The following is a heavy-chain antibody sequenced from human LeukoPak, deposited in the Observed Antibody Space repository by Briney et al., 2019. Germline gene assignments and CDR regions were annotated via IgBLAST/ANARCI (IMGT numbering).Heavy chain of an antibody. Sequence: PGGSLRLPCAASGFTFSSYSMNWVRQAPGKGLEWVSYISSSSSTIYYADSVKGRFTISRDNAKNSLYLQMNSMRDEDTAVYYCARDIGSSSSLYYFDYWGQGTLVTVSS. CDR1: GFTFSSYS. D-gene: IGHD6-13*01. J-gene: IGHJ4*02. CDR3: ARDIGSSSSLYYFDY. CDR2: ISSSSSTI. V-gene: IGHV3-48*02.